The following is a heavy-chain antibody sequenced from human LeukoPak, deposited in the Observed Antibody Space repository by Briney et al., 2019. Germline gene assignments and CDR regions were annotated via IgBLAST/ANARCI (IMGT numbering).Heavy chain of an antibody. CDR3: AKLDIYYDFWSGHIPH. CDR2: ISGSGGST. J-gene: IGHJ4*02. V-gene: IGHV3-23*01. Sequence: GGSLRLSCAASGFTFSSYAMSWVRQAPGKGLEWVSAISGSGGSTYYADSVKGRFTISRDNSKNTLYLQMNSLRAEDTAVYYCAKLDIYYDFWSGHIPHWGQGTLVTVSS. CDR1: GFTFSSYA. D-gene: IGHD3-3*01.